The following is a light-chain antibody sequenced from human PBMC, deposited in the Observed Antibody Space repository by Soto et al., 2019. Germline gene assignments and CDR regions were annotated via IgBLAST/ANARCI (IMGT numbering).Light chain of an antibody. V-gene: IGKV1-39*01. CDR1: QSISSY. CDR3: QQSYSTPPT. J-gene: IGKJ2*01. Sequence: DIQMTQSPSSLSASVGDRVTITCRASQSISSYLNWYQQKPGKAPKLLIYAASSLQSGVPSRFSGSGSGTEFTLTITSLQPEDFATYYWQQSYSTPPTFGQGTKLEIK. CDR2: AAS.